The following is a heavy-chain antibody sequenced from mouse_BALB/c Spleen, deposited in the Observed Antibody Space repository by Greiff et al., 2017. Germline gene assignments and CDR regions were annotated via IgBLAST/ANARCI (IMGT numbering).Heavy chain of an antibody. V-gene: IGHV5-4*02. CDR3: ARDYDGGFDY. D-gene: IGHD2-12*01. Sequence: EVKLEESGGGLVKPGGSLKLSCAASGFTFSDYYMYWVRQTPEKRLEWVATISDGGSYTYYPDSVKGRFTISRDNAKNNLYLQMSSLKSEDTAMYYCARDYDGGFDYWGQGTTLTVSS. CDR2: ISDGGSYT. J-gene: IGHJ2*01. CDR1: GFTFSDYY.